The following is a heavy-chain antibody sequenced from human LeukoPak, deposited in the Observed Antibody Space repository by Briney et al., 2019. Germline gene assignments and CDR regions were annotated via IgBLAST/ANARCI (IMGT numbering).Heavy chain of an antibody. CDR3: AKGRWDYVWGSYLRGYPVDY. Sequence: GGSLRLSCAASGFTFSSYWMHWVRQAPGKGLVWVSRINSDGSSTSYADSVKGRFTISRDNAKNTLYLQMNSLRAEDTAVYYCAKGRWDYVWGSYLRGYPVDYWGQGTLVTVSS. D-gene: IGHD3-16*02. J-gene: IGHJ4*02. CDR1: GFTFSSYW. CDR2: INSDGSST. V-gene: IGHV3-74*01.